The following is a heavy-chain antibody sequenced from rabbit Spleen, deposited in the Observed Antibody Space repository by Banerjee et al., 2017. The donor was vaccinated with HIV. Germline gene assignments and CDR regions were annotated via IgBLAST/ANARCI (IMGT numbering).Heavy chain of an antibody. D-gene: IGHD1-1*01. CDR3: VRGASSSGYYSL. CDR2: INASTGKP. V-gene: IGHV1S45*01. Sequence: QEQLEESGGGLVKPEGSLTLTCKASGVSLNDKDVMCWVRQAPGKGLEWIACINASTGKPVYATWASGRFTISKTSSTTVTLQMTSLTVADTATYFCVRGASSSGYYSLWGQGTLVTVS. CDR1: GVSLNDKDV. J-gene: IGHJ6*01.